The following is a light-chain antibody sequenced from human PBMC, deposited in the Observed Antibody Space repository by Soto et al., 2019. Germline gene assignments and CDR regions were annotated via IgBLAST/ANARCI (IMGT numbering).Light chain of an antibody. CDR2: DAS. CDR3: QQRSNWHLT. V-gene: IGKV3-11*01. J-gene: IGKJ4*01. Sequence: EIVLTQSPATLSLSPGERATLSCRASQSISSSLVWYQQKRGQAPRLLIYDASKRATGIPASFSGSGSGTDFTLTISSLEPEDFAVYYCQQRSNWHLTFGGGTKVEIK. CDR1: QSISSS.